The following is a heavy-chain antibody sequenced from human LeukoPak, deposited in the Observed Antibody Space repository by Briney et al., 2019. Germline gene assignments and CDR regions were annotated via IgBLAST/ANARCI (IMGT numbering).Heavy chain of an antibody. V-gene: IGHV3-23*01. CDR1: GFTFSSYV. D-gene: IGHD5-12*01. J-gene: IGHJ4*02. CDR2: ISGSGGST. Sequence: GGSLRLSCAASGFTFSSYVMGWVRQAPGKGLEWVSAISGSGGSTHYADSVKGRFTIARDNSKNTLYLQRNSLRAEDTAVYYCLVATIMPGSRPAEWGQGTLVTVSS. CDR3: LVATIMPGSRPAE.